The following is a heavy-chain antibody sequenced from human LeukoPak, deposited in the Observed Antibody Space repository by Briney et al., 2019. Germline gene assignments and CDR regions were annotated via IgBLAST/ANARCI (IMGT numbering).Heavy chain of an antibody. J-gene: IGHJ5*02. Sequence: PETLSLTCTVSSASISGYYWAWIRQPAGKGLEWIGRIDSSGTTRFNPSLNSRVTMSVDTSGNQLSLTLSSVTAADTAVYYCARGLHSDYDWNWFDPWGQGTLVTVSS. CDR1: SASISGYY. D-gene: IGHD5-12*01. CDR2: IDSSGTT. CDR3: ARGLHSDYDWNWFDP. V-gene: IGHV4-4*07.